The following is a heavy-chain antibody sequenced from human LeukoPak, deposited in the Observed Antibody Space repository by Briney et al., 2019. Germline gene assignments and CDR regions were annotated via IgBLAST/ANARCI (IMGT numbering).Heavy chain of an antibody. CDR1: GFSLSPSGVG. Sequence: ESGPTLVNSPQTLTLTCTFSGFSLSPSGVGVGWIRQPPGKALEWLALIYWDDDKRYSPSLKSRLTITKDTSKNQVVLTMTNMDPVDTATYYCAHRGYGDYNEYYFDYWGQGTLVTVSS. V-gene: IGHV2-5*02. D-gene: IGHD4-17*01. J-gene: IGHJ4*02. CDR2: IYWDDDK. CDR3: AHRGYGDYNEYYFDY.